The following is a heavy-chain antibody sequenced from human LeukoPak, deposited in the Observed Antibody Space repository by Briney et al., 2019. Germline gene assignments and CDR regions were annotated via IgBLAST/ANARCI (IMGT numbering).Heavy chain of an antibody. D-gene: IGHD6-13*01. J-gene: IGHJ4*02. CDR2: IYYSGST. V-gene: IGHV4-59*01. Sequence: SETLSLTCTVSGGSISSYYWSWIRQPPGKGLEWIGYIYYSGSTNYNPSLKSRVTISVDTSENQFSLKLSSVTAADTAVYYCARDRGGQQLEHWGQGTLVTVSS. CDR3: ARDRGGQQLEH. CDR1: GGSISSYY.